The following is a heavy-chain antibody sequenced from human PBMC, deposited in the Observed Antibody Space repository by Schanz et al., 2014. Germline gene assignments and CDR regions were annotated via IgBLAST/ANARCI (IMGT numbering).Heavy chain of an antibody. J-gene: IGHJ4*02. D-gene: IGHD6-13*01. CDR3: ARDGEAAAGCDY. V-gene: IGHV1-8*01. Sequence: QVQLVQSGAEVKKPGASVKVSCKASGYTFTSYDINWVRQATGQGLEWMGWISGYNGDTNYAPKFQDRVTMTRDTSTSTVYMELSSLRSEDTAVYYCARDGEAAAGCDYWGQGTLVTVSS. CDR2: ISGYNGDT. CDR1: GYTFTSYD.